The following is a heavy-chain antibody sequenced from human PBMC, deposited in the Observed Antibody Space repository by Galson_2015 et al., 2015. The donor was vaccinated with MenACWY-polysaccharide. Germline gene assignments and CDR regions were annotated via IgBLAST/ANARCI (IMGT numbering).Heavy chain of an antibody. CDR2: IYSGGST. D-gene: IGHD3-3*01. CDR3: AIPESGPSYY. V-gene: IGHV3-53*01. J-gene: IGHJ4*02. CDR1: GFTVSSNY. Sequence: SLRLSCAASGFTVSSNYMSWVRQAPGKGLEWVSIIYSGGSTYYADSVKGRFTISRDNSKNTLYLQMNSLRAEDTAVYYCAIPESGPSYYWGQGTLVTVSS.